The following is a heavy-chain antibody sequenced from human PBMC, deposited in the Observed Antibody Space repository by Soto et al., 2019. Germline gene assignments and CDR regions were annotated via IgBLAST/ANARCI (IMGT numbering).Heavy chain of an antibody. CDR1: GGSISSGGYY. V-gene: IGHV4-31*03. D-gene: IGHD6-13*01. Sequence: QVQLQESGPGLVKPSQTLSLTCTVSGGSISSGGYYWSWIRQHPGKGLAWIGYIYYSGSTYYNPSLNSRVTISVYTSKNQFSLKLSSVTAANTAVYYCARGGIAAAAPPDYWGQGTLVTVSS. J-gene: IGHJ4*02. CDR2: IYYSGST. CDR3: ARGGIAAAAPPDY.